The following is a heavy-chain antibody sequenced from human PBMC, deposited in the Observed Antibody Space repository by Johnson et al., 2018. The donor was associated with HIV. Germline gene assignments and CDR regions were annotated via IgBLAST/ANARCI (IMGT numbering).Heavy chain of an antibody. D-gene: IGHD6-13*01. J-gene: IGHJ3*02. V-gene: IGHV3-11*04. CDR3: AKDLYSSSWTNDAFDI. CDR1: GFTFSDYY. Sequence: QVQLVESGGGLIQPGGSLRLSCAASGFTFSDYYMSWIRQAPGKGLEWVSYISSDGTTIYDADSVKGRFTISRDNSKNTLYLQMNRLRAEDTAVYYCAKDLYSSSWTNDAFDIWGQGTMVTVSS. CDR2: ISSDGTTI.